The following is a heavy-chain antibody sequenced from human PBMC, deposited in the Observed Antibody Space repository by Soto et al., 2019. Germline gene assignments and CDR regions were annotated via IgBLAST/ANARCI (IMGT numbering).Heavy chain of an antibody. CDR3: ARGGSGYYDY. D-gene: IGHD3-22*01. CDR1: ADTFTSYY. J-gene: IGHJ4*02. CDR2: VNPSGGST. V-gene: IGHV1-46*01. Sequence: ASVKVSCKAPADTFTSYYIHWVRQALGHGLEWMGIVNPSGGSTSYAQKFQGRVTMTRDTSTSTVYMDLSSLRSEDTAVYYCARGGSGYYDYWGQGTLVTVSS.